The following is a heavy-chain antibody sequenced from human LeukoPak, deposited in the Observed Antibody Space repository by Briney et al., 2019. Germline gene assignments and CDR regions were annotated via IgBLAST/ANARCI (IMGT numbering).Heavy chain of an antibody. CDR3: AREGGDPRWLDP. V-gene: IGHV4-4*07. CDR1: GGSISTFY. J-gene: IGHJ5*02. CDR2: INNSGST. Sequence: PSETLSLTCTVSGGSISTFYWTWIRQPAGKALEWIGRINNSGSTNYNPSLRSRVSMSVDRSKDQFSVTLSSVTAADTAVYFCAREGGDPRWLDPWGQGTLVTVSS. D-gene: IGHD6-25*01.